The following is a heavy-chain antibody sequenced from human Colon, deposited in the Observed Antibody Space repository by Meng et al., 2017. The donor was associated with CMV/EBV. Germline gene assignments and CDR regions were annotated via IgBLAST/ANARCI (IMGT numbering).Heavy chain of an antibody. V-gene: IGHV3-9*01. D-gene: IGHD6-13*01. Sequence: SLKIFCAASGFTFDDYAMHWVRQAPGKGLEWVSGISWNSGRIGYADSVKGRFTISRDNAKNSLYLQMNSLRAEDTALYYCAKAPGYSSSPGYYYGMDVWGQGTTVTVSS. J-gene: IGHJ6*02. CDR2: ISWNSGRI. CDR3: AKAPGYSSSPGYYYGMDV. CDR1: GFTFDDYA.